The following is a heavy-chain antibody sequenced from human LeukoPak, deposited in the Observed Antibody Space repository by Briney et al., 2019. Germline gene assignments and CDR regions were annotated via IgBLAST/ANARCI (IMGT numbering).Heavy chain of an antibody. CDR2: INPSAGNT. CDR1: GYTFTSYY. D-gene: IGHD3-16*01. CDR3: ARDHLWGSSDAFDI. J-gene: IGHJ3*02. Sequence: ASVKVSCKASGYTFTSYYIHWVRQAPGQGLEWMGIINPSAGNTNYAQKFQGRVTMTRDTSTSTVYMELSSLRSEDTAVYYCARDHLWGSSDAFDIWGQGTMVTVSP. V-gene: IGHV1-46*01.